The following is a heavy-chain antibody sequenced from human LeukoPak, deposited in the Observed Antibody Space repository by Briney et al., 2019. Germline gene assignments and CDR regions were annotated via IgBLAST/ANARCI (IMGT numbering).Heavy chain of an antibody. CDR2: IWYDGSNK. Sequence: GGSLRLSCAASGFTFSSYGMHWVRQAPGKGLEWVAVIWYDGSNKYYADSVKGRFTISRDNSKNTPYLQMNSLRAEDTAVYYCARELLGELSNYFDYWGQGTLVTVSS. J-gene: IGHJ4*02. V-gene: IGHV3-33*01. CDR3: ARELLGELSNYFDY. D-gene: IGHD3-10*01. CDR1: GFTFSSYG.